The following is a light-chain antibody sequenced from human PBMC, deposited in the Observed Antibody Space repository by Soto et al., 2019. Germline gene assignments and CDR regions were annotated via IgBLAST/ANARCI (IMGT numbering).Light chain of an antibody. Sequence: EIHMTQSPSTLSASVGDRVIITCRASQNINNRLAWYQQRPGKSPKLLVYWASTLESGVPSRFSGSGSGTEFTLTISSLQPDDFATYYCQQYKTHSKTFGQGTKVDIK. CDR1: QNINNR. CDR3: QQYKTHSKT. V-gene: IGKV1-5*03. J-gene: IGKJ1*01. CDR2: WAS.